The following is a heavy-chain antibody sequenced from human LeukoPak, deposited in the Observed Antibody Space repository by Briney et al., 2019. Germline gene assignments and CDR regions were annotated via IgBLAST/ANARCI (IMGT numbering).Heavy chain of an antibody. D-gene: IGHD6-13*01. CDR1: GFTFNYHA. CDR2: IKQDGSEK. Sequence: GGSLRLSCAASGFTFNYHAMSWVRQAPGKGLEWVANIKQDGSEKYYVDSVKGRFTISRDNAKNSLYLQMNSLRAEDTAVYYCAREGDSRSLRGGFDYWGQGTLVTVSS. V-gene: IGHV3-7*01. J-gene: IGHJ4*02. CDR3: AREGDSRSLRGGFDY.